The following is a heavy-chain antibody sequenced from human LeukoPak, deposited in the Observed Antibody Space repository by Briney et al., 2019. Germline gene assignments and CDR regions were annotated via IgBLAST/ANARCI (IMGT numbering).Heavy chain of an antibody. D-gene: IGHD3-22*01. J-gene: IGHJ4*02. CDR3: AKDMVPDYYDSSGYYYPWDY. CDR2: ISGSGDKP. V-gene: IGHV3-23*01. Sequence: GGSLRLSCAASVFTFSTYAMSWVRQAPGQGLEWVSSISGSGDKPYYADPVKGRFTISRNNSKNTLYLQMNSLRAEDTAVYYCAKDMVPDYYDSSGYYYPWDYWGQGTLVTVSS. CDR1: VFTFSTYA.